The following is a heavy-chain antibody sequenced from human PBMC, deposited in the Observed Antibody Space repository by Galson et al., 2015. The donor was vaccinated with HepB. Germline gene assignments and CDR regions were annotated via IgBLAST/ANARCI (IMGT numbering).Heavy chain of an antibody. CDR1: GYIFTNYW. CDR2: IDPSDSYT. Sequence: QSGAEVKKPGESVKISCKGSGYIFTNYWIGWVRHTPGKGLEWMGTIDPSDSYTSYSPSFQGQVTMSADRSINTAYLQWASLKASDTAIYYCARRQRGITYGYYYYYMDVWGKGTTVIVSS. CDR3: ARRQRGITYGYYYYYMDV. D-gene: IGHD1/OR15-1a*01. J-gene: IGHJ6*03. V-gene: IGHV5-10-1*01.